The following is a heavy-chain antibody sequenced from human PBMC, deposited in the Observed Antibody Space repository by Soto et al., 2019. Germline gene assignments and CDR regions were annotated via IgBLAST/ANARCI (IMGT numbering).Heavy chain of an antibody. CDR3: ARDQHIDSSGYWVAFDI. D-gene: IGHD3-22*01. J-gene: IGHJ3*02. Sequence: QVQLQESGPGLVKPSGTLSLTCAVSGGSISSSNWWSWVRQPPGKGLEWIGEIYHSGSTNYNPSLKSRVTISVDKSKNQFSLKLSSVTAADTAVYYCARDQHIDSSGYWVAFDIWGQGTMVTVSS. V-gene: IGHV4-4*02. CDR2: IYHSGST. CDR1: GGSISSSNW.